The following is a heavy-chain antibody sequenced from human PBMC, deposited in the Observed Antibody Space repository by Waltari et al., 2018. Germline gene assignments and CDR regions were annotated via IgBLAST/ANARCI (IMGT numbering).Heavy chain of an antibody. CDR2: SYPDDTQT. D-gene: IGHD3-3*01. V-gene: IGHV5-51*01. J-gene: IGHJ4*01. CDR1: GYDFNTYW. CDR3: ARRSGESRSFDF. Sequence: EVHLVQSGAEVKKPGESLKISCQGSGYDFNTYWVGWVRQMPGKGVEWMGISYPDDTQTTYRPSFEGQVTIAGDKSIATAYLQWGSLKASDTAIYYCARRSGESRSFDFWGQEPWSPSPQ.